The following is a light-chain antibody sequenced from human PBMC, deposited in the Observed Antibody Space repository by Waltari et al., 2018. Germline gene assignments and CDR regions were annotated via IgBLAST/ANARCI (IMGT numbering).Light chain of an antibody. CDR1: DLEKNY. V-gene: IGLV3-1*01. CDR2: QDV. CDR3: QVWDSGAAGV. J-gene: IGLJ1*01. Sequence: SYDLTQSPSVSVSPGQTASITCSGHDLEKNYVCWYQQKPGQSPVLLIYQDVRRPSEIPERFSGSNSGNTATLTISGTQPMDEADYYCQVWDSGAAGVFGTGTKVTVL.